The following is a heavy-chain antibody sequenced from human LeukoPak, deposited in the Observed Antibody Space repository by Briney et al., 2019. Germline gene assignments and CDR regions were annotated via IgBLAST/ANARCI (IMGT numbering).Heavy chain of an antibody. CDR3: ARDRPLDADDYYGFYYFDY. CDR2: INPNSGGT. CDR1: GYTFTGYY. V-gene: IGHV1-2*02. Sequence: GASVKVSCKAPGYTFTGYYMHWVRQAPGQGLEWMGWINPNSGGTNHAQKFQGRVTMTRDTSISTAYMELSRLRSDDTAVYYCARDRPLDADDYYGFYYFDYWGQGTLVTVSS. D-gene: IGHD3-10*01. J-gene: IGHJ4*02.